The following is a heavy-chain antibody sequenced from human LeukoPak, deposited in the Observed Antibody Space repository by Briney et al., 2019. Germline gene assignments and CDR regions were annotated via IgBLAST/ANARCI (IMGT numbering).Heavy chain of an antibody. V-gene: IGHV1-18*04. CDR2: ISAYNGNT. J-gene: IGHJ4*02. CDR3: ARGGLYCSSTSCYGIEY. CDR1: GYTFTGYY. D-gene: IGHD2-2*01. Sequence: GASVKVSCKASGYTFTGYYMHWVRQAPGQGLEWMGWISAYNGNTNYAQKLQGRVTMTTDTSTSTVYMELRSLRSDDTAVYYCARGGLYCSSTSCYGIEYWGQGTLVTVSS.